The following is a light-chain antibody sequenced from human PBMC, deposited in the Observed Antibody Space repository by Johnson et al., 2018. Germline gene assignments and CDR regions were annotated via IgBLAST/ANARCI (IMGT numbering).Light chain of an antibody. CDR3: GTWDSGLSAGNV. CDR1: SSNIGNNY. Sequence: QSVLTQPPSVSAAPGQKVTISCSGSSSNIGNNYVSWYQQLPGTAPKLLIYENNKRPSGIPDRFSGSKSGTSATLGITGLQTWDAADYYCGTWDSGLSAGNVFGTGTKVTRL. CDR2: ENN. V-gene: IGLV1-51*02. J-gene: IGLJ1*01.